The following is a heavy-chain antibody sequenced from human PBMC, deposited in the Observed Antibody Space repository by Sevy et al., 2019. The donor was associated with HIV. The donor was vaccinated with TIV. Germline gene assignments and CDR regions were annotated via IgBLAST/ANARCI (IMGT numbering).Heavy chain of an antibody. V-gene: IGHV4-59*01. D-gene: IGHD2-8*01. J-gene: IGHJ6*02. CDR3: ARVKYARLMVTPWEYYYYGMDV. Sequence: SETLSLTCTVSGGSISSYYWSWIRQPPGKGLEWIGYIYYSGSTNYNPSLKSRVTISVDTSKNQFSLKLSSVTAADTAVYYCARVKYARLMVTPWEYYYYGMDVWGQGTTVTVSS. CDR2: IYYSGST. CDR1: GGSISSYY.